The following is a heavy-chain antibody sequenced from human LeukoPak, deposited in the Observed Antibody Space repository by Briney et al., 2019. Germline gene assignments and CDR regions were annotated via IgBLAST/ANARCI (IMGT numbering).Heavy chain of an antibody. J-gene: IGHJ4*02. Sequence: SEILSLTCTVSGGSISSYYWSWIRQPPGKGLEWIGYMYYSGSTNYNPSLKSRVTISVDTSKNQFSLKLSSVTPADTAVYYCARGGYTGYDFDFWGQGTLVTVSS. V-gene: IGHV4-59*01. CDR3: ARGGYTGYDFDF. CDR1: GGSISSYY. D-gene: IGHD5-12*01. CDR2: MYYSGST.